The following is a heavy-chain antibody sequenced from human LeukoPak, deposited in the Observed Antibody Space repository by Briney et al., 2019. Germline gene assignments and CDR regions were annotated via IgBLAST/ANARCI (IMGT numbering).Heavy chain of an antibody. D-gene: IGHD1-26*01. J-gene: IGHJ4*02. V-gene: IGHV3-53*01. CDR1: GFTVSTNY. CDR2: LYSGGNR. Sequence: GGSLRLSCAASGFTVSTNYRSWVRQAPGKGLEWVSTLYSGGNRYYADSVRGRFTISRDDSRNTLFLQMNNLRVEDTAVYYCARESGDRPGLPGRWGQGTLVTVSS. CDR3: ARESGDRPGLPGR.